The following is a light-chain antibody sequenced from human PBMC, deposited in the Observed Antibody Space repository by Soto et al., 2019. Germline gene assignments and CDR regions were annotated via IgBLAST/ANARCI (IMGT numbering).Light chain of an antibody. CDR3: QQYTTSSWT. V-gene: IGKV3-20*01. CDR2: GTS. J-gene: IGKJ1*01. CDR1: QSVGSSY. Sequence: EVVFTQSPGTLSFSPGERATLSCRASQSVGSSYLAWYQQKPGQAPRVLIYGTSSRATGVPDRFSGSGSGTDFTLTISRLEPEDFAVYYCQQYTTSSWTFGQGTKVDIK.